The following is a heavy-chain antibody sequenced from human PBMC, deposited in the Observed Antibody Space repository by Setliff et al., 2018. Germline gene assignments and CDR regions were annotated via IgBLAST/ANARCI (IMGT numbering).Heavy chain of an antibody. V-gene: IGHV3-73*01. J-gene: IGHJ3*02. D-gene: IGHD1-26*01. CDR1: GLTFSGSA. CDR3: SPLGDAFDI. Sequence: GGSLRLSCAASGLTFSGSAMHWVRQASGKGLEWVGRIRGKTNNYATAYGASVNGRFIISRDDSKNTAYLQMNSLKTEDTAVYYCSPLGDAFDIWGQGTMVTVSS. CDR2: IRGKTNNYAT.